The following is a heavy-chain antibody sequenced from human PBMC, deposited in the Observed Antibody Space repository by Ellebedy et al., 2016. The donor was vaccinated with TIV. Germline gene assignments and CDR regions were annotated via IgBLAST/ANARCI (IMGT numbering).Heavy chain of an antibody. D-gene: IGHD5-12*01. Sequence: GGSLRLSXAASGFTFRSYGFHWVRQAPGKGLEWVALISSDGSEKYYADSVRGRFTISRDNSKNTGYLEMYSLRGDDTAMYYCARDRGGYGIFDYWGQGTLVTV. CDR3: ARDRGGYGIFDY. CDR2: ISSDGSEK. V-gene: IGHV3-30*03. CDR1: GFTFRSYG. J-gene: IGHJ4*02.